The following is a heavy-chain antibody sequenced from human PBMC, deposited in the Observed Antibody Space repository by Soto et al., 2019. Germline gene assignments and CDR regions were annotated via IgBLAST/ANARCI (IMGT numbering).Heavy chain of an antibody. J-gene: IGHJ6*02. CDR2: MNPNSGNT. Sequence: ASVKVSCKASGYTFTSYDINWVRQATGQGLEWMGWMNPNSGNTGYAQKFQGRVTMTANKSTSTAYMELSSLRSEDTAVYYCAREITIFGVVIIPGTNYYGMDVWGQGTTVTVSS. D-gene: IGHD3-3*01. CDR1: GYTFTSYD. V-gene: IGHV1-8*01. CDR3: AREITIFGVVIIPGTNYYGMDV.